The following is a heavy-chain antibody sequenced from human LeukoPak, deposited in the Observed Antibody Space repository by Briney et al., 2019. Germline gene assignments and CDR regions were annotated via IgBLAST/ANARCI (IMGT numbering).Heavy chain of an antibody. CDR3: ARDEFIGYHYHDWLDP. J-gene: IGHJ5*02. CDR1: GYTFTDYF. D-gene: IGHD2-2*01. V-gene: IGHV1-2*02. Sequence: ASVKVSCNASGYTFTDYFIHWVRQAPGQGLEWMGWINPNSGDTRYAQKFQGRVTMTRDTSITTAYMELSSLRSDDTAVYYCARDEFIGYHYHDWLDPWGQGTLVTVSS. CDR2: INPNSGDT.